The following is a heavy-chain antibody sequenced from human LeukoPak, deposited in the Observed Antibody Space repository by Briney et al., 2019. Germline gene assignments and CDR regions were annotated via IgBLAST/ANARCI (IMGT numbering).Heavy chain of an antibody. J-gene: IGHJ5*01. CDR1: RGSIRTADYY. Sequence: SETLSLTCTVSRGSIRTADYYWAWVRQPPGEGLEWLGSIYFSGTPYFNPSLKSRVAVSIDTSKNQFSLKVTSVNASDTAVYFCARTSSWYAGAWFDYWGQGTLVTVSS. CDR3: ARTSSWYAGAWFDY. CDR2: IYFSGTP. V-gene: IGHV4-39*01. D-gene: IGHD6-13*01.